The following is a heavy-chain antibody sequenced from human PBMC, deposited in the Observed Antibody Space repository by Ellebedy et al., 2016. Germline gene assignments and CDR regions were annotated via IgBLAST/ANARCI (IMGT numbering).Heavy chain of an antibody. CDR1: GFTFSNAW. Sequence: GGSLRLSCAASGFTFSNAWMSWVRQAPGKGLEWVGRIKSKTDGGTTDYAAPVKGRFTISRDDSKNTLYLQMNSLKTEDTAVYYCTTLDSSGWYALSFDYWGQGTLVTVSS. CDR3: TTLDSSGWYALSFDY. V-gene: IGHV3-15*01. CDR2: IKSKTDGGTT. D-gene: IGHD6-19*01. J-gene: IGHJ4*02.